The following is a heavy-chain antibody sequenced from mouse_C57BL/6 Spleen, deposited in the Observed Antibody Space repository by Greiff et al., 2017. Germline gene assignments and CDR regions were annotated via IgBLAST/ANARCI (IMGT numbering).Heavy chain of an antibody. Sequence: VQLQQSGAELVRPGASVKLSCTASGFNITDYYMHWVKQRPEQGLEWIGRIDPEDGDTEYAPKFQGKATMTADTSSNTAYLQLSSLTSEDTAVYYCTTLYGSSYRFAYWGQGTLVTVSA. CDR3: TTLYGSSYRFAY. CDR2: IDPEDGDT. D-gene: IGHD1-1*01. J-gene: IGHJ3*01. V-gene: IGHV14-1*01. CDR1: GFNITDYY.